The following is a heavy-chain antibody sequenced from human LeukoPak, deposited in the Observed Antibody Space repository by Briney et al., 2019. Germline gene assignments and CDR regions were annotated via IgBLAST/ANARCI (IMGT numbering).Heavy chain of an antibody. CDR3: AREQGGGYDA. V-gene: IGHV3-33*01. J-gene: IGHJ5*02. Sequence: GRSLRLSCAASGFNFSSYGMHWVRQAPGEGLEWVAVIWYDGSNEYYADSVKGRFTISRDNSKNTLYLQMNSLRADDTAVYYCAREQGGGYDAWGQGTLVTVSS. D-gene: IGHD5-12*01. CDR2: IWYDGSNE. CDR1: GFNFSSYG.